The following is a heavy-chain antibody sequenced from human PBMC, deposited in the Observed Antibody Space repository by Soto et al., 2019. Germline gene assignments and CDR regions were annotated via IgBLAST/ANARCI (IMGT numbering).Heavy chain of an antibody. J-gene: IGHJ6*02. CDR3: ARDRYDFWSGSDHYGLDV. V-gene: IGHV3-11*01. Sequence: QVQLVESGGGLVKPGGSLRLSCAASGFTFSDYYMTWIRQAPGKGLEWVSYISSSGGLIYYADSVKGRFTISRDNARKSLYLQMRSLRAEDSAVYYCARDRYDFWSGSDHYGLDVWGQGPTVTVSS. CDR2: ISSSGGLI. D-gene: IGHD3-3*01. CDR1: GFTFSDYY.